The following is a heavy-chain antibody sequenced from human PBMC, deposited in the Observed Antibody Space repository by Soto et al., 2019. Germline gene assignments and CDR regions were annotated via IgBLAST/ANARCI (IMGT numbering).Heavy chain of an antibody. D-gene: IGHD3-22*01. CDR2: IIPIFGTA. CDR3: ARSVYDSSGYYFTNFDS. V-gene: IGHV1-69*13. J-gene: IGHJ4*02. CDR1: GGTFSSYA. Sequence: SVKVSCKASGGTFSSYAISWVRQAPGQGLEWMGGIIPIFGTANYAQKFQGRVTITADESTSTAYMELSSLRSEDTAVYYCARSVYDSSGYYFTNFDSWGQGTLVPVSS.